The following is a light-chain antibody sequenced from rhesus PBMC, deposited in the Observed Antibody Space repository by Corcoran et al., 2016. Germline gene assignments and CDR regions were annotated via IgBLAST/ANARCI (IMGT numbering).Light chain of an antibody. CDR2: DAS. J-gene: IGKJ1*01. CDR3: RQHNSYPRT. Sequence: DIQMTQSPSSLSASVGDTVTITCQASQGISKYLAWYQQKPGKAPTLLIYDASNLQSGVPSRFSGSGSGTELTLTISSRQPEDFASYYCRQHNSYPRTFGQGTKVEIK. CDR1: QGISKY. V-gene: IGKV1-33*01.